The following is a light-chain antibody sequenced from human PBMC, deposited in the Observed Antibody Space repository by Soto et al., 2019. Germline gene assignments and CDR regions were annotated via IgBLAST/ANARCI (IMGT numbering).Light chain of an antibody. CDR1: QTLLHSNGYNY. J-gene: IGKJ4*01. V-gene: IGKV2-28*01. CDR2: SGS. CDR3: MQALQTPT. Sequence: DIVMTQSALSLPVTPGEPASISCRSSQTLLHSNGYNYLDWYLQRPGQSPQLLIYSGSSRASGAPDRFSGSGSGTDYTQIISRVEAEDVGIYYCMQALQTPTVGGGTKVETK.